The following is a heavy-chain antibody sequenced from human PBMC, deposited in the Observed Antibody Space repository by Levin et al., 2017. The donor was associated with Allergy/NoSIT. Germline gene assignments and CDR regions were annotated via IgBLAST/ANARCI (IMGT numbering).Heavy chain of an antibody. CDR3: ARGKYSGSYRVQGFDP. CDR2: IDWDDDK. V-gene: IGHV2-70*01. J-gene: IGHJ5*02. CDR1: GFSLSTSGMC. D-gene: IGHD1-26*01. Sequence: SGPTLVKPTQTLTLTCTFSGFSLSTSGMCVSWIRQPPGKALEWLALIDWDDDKYYSTSLKTRLTISKDTSKNQVVLTMTNMDPVDTATYYCARGKYSGSYRVQGFDPWGQGTLVTVSS.